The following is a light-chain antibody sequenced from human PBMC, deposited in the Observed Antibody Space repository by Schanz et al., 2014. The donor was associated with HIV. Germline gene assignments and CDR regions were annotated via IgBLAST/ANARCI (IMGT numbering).Light chain of an antibody. CDR3: SSLSTSGAPV. CDR1: SSDVGGYNY. J-gene: IGLJ1*01. Sequence: QSALTQPASVSGSPGQSIAISCTGTSSDVGGYNYVSWYQQHPGKAPKLMVYDVNYRPSGVSNRFSGSKSGNTAALTISARQAEDEADYYCSSLSTSGAPVFGTGTKLTVL. V-gene: IGLV2-14*03. CDR2: DVN.